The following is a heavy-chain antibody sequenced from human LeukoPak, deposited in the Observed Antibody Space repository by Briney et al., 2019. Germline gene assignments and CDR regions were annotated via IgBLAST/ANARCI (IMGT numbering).Heavy chain of an antibody. Sequence: RPSETLSLTCTVSGGSISSSSYYWGWIRQPPGKGLEWIGSTYHSGSPNYNPSLKSRVTISVDTSKNQFSLKLSSVTAADTAVYYCARGDWVTRPGLDYWGQGTLVTVSS. CDR1: GGSISSSSYY. CDR3: ARGDWVTRPGLDY. CDR2: TYHSGSP. J-gene: IGHJ4*02. V-gene: IGHV4-39*07. D-gene: IGHD4-23*01.